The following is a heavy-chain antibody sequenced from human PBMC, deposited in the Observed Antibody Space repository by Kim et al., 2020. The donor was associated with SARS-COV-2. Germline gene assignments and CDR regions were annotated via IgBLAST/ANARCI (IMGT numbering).Heavy chain of an antibody. Sequence: GGSLRLSCAASGFIFSNYAMSWVRQAPGKGLEWVSAISSSGGRSYYADTVKGRFTISRDNSKNTLYLQMNSLRADDTAMYYCAKTWILVTEPDYWGQRTLVTVSS. CDR2: ISSSGGRS. V-gene: IGHV3-23*01. CDR3: AKTWILVTEPDY. J-gene: IGHJ4*02. CDR1: GFIFSNYA. D-gene: IGHD2-8*02.